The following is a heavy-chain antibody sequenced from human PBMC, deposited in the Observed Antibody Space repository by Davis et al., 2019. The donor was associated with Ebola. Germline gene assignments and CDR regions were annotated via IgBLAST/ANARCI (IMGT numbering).Heavy chain of an antibody. CDR3: TKGAHWADDALHL. CDR2: IYSVSDGGDT. V-gene: IGHV3-53*01. D-gene: IGHD7-27*01. Sequence: GESLKISCAASGLTVTSNYMSWVRQAPGKGLEWISSIYSVSDGGDTFYVDSVKGRFTISKDNSENTLYLQMNSLRAEDTAVYYCTKGAHWADDALHLWGQGTMVTVSS. CDR1: GLTVTSNY. J-gene: IGHJ3*01.